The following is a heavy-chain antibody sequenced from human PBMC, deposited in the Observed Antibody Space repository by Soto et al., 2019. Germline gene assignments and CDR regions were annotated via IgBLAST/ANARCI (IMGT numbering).Heavy chain of an antibody. CDR1: GFSFDEYA. Sequence: EVQLVESGGGLVQPGRSLRLSCAASGFSFDEYAMHWVRQAPGKGLEWVSGIGWNSGTMGYGDSVKGRFTISRDNAKNSLYLQMNSLRAEDTALYYCAKGFCSSTRCLTYSYMDVWGKGTTVTVSS. V-gene: IGHV3-9*01. J-gene: IGHJ6*03. D-gene: IGHD2-2*01. CDR2: IGWNSGTM. CDR3: AKGFCSSTRCLTYSYMDV.